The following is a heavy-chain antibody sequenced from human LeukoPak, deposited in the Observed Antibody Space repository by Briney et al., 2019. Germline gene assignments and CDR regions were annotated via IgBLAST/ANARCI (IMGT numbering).Heavy chain of an antibody. J-gene: IGHJ5*02. Sequence: GASVKVSCKASGYTFTGYYMHWVRQAPGQGLEWMGWINPNSGGTNYAQKFQGRVTMTRDTSISTAYMELSRLRSDDTAVYYCARELGYCSSTSCYNWFDPWGQGTLVTVSS. D-gene: IGHD2-2*01. CDR1: GYTFTGYY. CDR2: INPNSGGT. V-gene: IGHV1-2*02. CDR3: ARELGYCSSTSCYNWFDP.